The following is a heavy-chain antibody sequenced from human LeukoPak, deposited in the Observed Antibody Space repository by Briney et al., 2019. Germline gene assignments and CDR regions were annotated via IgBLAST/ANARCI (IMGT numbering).Heavy chain of an antibody. CDR3: ARDSRYNEYYYYGMDV. J-gene: IGHJ6*02. CDR2: IHYSGST. D-gene: IGHD2/OR15-2a*01. Sequence: SGTLSLTCAVSGGSISSNNWWSWVRQSPGEGLEWIGEIHYSGSTNYNPSLKSRVTISVDKSKSQFSLNLSSVTAADTAVYYCARDSRYNEYYYYGMDVGGQGTTVTVS. CDR1: GGSISSNNW. V-gene: IGHV4-4*02.